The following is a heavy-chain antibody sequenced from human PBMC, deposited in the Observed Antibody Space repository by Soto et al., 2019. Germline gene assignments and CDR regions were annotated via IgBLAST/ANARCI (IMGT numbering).Heavy chain of an antibody. Sequence: PGGSLRLSCAASGFTFSSYSMNWVRQAPGKGLEWVSSISSSSSYIYYADSVKGRFTISRDNAKNSLYLQMNSLRAEDTAVYYCARASHYYDSSGLFWGQGTLVTVSS. V-gene: IGHV3-21*01. CDR2: ISSSSSYI. D-gene: IGHD3-22*01. CDR3: ARASHYYDSSGLF. CDR1: GFTFSSYS. J-gene: IGHJ4*02.